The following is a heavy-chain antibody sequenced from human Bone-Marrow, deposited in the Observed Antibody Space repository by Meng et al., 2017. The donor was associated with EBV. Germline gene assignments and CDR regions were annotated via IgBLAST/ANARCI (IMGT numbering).Heavy chain of an antibody. Sequence: VQLVESGVAFVQPGGSLILSCVASGFSFSRYWMHWVRQAPGKGLVWVSRTNEDGRITNYADSVKGRFTISRDNAKNTLYLQMNSLRAEDTAVYYCAREWNQQWLFDYWGQGTLVTVSS. V-gene: IGHV3-74*01. CDR3: AREWNQQWLFDY. D-gene: IGHD6-19*01. J-gene: IGHJ4*02. CDR2: TNEDGRIT. CDR1: GFSFSRYW.